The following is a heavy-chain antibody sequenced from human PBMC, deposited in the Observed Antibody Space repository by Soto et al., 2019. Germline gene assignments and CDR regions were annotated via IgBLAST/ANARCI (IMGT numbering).Heavy chain of an antibody. CDR1: GFTFSSYS. V-gene: IGHV3-48*01. CDR2: ISSSSSTI. CDR3: ARTNELLWFGESDY. J-gene: IGHJ4*02. Sequence: HPGGSLRLSCAASGFTFSSYSMNWVRQAPGKGLEWVSYISSSSSTIYYADSVKGRFTISRDNAKNSLYLQMNSLRAEDTAVYYCARTNELLWFGESDYWGQGTLVTVSS. D-gene: IGHD3-10*01.